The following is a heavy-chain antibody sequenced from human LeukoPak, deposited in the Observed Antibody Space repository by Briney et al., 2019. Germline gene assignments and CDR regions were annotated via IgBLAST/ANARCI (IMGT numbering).Heavy chain of an antibody. CDR2: MYYRGSS. Sequence: SETLSLTCTVSGGSISAYYWSWIRQPPGKGLEWIGSMYYRGSSNHNPSLKSRVTISADPSKSQIFLRLTSVTAADTAKYYCARQLNLRNPFDPWGQGTLVTVSS. V-gene: IGHV4-59*08. CDR3: ARQLNLRNPFDP. CDR1: GGSISAYY. D-gene: IGHD1-14*01. J-gene: IGHJ5*02.